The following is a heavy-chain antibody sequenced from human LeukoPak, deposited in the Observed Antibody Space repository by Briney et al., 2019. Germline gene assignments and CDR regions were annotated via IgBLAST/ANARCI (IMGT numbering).Heavy chain of an antibody. J-gene: IGHJ4*02. D-gene: IGHD3-9*01. CDR2: INPSGGST. Sequence: ASVKVSCKASGYTFTSYYMHWVRQAPGQGLEWMGIINPSGGSTSYAQKFQGRVTMTRDTSTSTVYMELSNLRSEGTAVYYCARAGRLRYFDLGPLGYWGQGTLVTVSS. V-gene: IGHV1-46*01. CDR1: GYTFTSYY. CDR3: ARAGRLRYFDLGPLGY.